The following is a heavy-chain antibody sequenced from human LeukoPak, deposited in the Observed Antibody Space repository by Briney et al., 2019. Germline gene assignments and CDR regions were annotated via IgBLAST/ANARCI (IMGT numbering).Heavy chain of an antibody. CDR3: ARAHCSSTSCYRWRRYFDL. CDR1: GGSISSYY. Sequence: SETLSLTCTVSGGSISSYYWSWIRQPPGKGLEWIGYIYHSGSTYYNPSLKSRVTISVDRSKNQFSLKLSSVTAADTAVYYCARAHCSSTSCYRWRRYFDLWGRGTLVTVSS. J-gene: IGHJ2*01. CDR2: IYHSGST. V-gene: IGHV4-59*12. D-gene: IGHD2-2*02.